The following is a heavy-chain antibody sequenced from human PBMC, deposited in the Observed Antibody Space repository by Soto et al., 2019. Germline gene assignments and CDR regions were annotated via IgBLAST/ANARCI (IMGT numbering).Heavy chain of an antibody. J-gene: IGHJ6*02. CDR3: AMEHGDNSNGYYDGMDV. V-gene: IGHV1-2*04. CDR2: INPNSGVT. Sequence: ASVKVSCKASGYIFTGYYIHWVRQAPGQGLEWMGWINPNSGVTNYAQKFQDWVTMTRDTSITTAYMELSRLRSDDTAVYYCAMEHGDNSNGYYDGMDVWGQGTTVTVSS. CDR1: GYIFTGYY. D-gene: IGHD3-22*01.